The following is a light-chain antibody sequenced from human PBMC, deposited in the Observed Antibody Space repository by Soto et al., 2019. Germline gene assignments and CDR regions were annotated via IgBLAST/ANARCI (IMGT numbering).Light chain of an antibody. CDR3: QSYDSSLSGVV. J-gene: IGLJ2*01. CDR1: SSNIGARYD. CDR2: RFS. Sequence: QSVLTQPPSVSGAPGQRVTISCTGSSSNIGARYDVHWYQQLPGTAPKLLIYRFSNRPSGVPDRFSGSKSGTSASLAITGLQAEDEADYYCQSYDSSLSGVVFGGGTKLTVL. V-gene: IGLV1-40*01.